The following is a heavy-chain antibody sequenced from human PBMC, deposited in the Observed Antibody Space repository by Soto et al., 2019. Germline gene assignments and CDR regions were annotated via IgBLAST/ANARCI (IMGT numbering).Heavy chain of an antibody. Sequence: ASVKVSCKVSGYTLTELSMHWVRQAPGKGLEWMGGFDPEDGETIYAQKFQGRVTMTEDTSTDTAYMELSSLKSEDTAAYYCATDLDTAMVTNAYYYGMDVWGQGTTVTVSS. CDR2: FDPEDGET. CDR3: ATDLDTAMVTNAYYYGMDV. D-gene: IGHD5-18*01. CDR1: GYTLTELS. V-gene: IGHV1-24*01. J-gene: IGHJ6*02.